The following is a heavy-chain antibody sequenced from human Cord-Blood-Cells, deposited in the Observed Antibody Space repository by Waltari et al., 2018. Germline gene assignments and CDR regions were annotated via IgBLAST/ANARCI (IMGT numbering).Heavy chain of an antibody. CDR2: ISGRGRIT. CDR3: AASPGIAAENWFDP. D-gene: IGHD6-13*01. CDR1: GFTFSSHA. Sequence: EVQLLESGGGLVQPGGSLRLPCAAFGFTFSSHAMSRGRQAPGTGLELVSAISGRGRITYYADSVKGQFTISRDKSKNTLYLQMNSLRAEDTAVYYCAASPGIAAENWFDPWGQGTLVTVSS. J-gene: IGHJ5*02. V-gene: IGHV3-23*01.